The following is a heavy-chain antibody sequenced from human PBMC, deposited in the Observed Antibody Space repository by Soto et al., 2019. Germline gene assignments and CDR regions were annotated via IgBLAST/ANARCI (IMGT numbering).Heavy chain of an antibody. CDR1: GGSISSGGYY. Sequence: QVQLQESGPGLVKPSQTLSLTCTVSGGSISSGGYYWSWIRQHPGKGLDWIGYIYYSGSTYYNPSLMSRVTISVDTSKNQFSLKLSSVTAADTAVYYCARVLRGYRNAIALNWFDPWGQGTLVTVSS. J-gene: IGHJ5*02. CDR2: IYYSGST. CDR3: ARVLRGYRNAIALNWFDP. V-gene: IGHV4-31*03. D-gene: IGHD5-18*01.